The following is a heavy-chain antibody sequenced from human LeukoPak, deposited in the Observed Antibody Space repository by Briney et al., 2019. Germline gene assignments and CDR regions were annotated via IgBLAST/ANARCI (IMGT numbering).Heavy chain of an antibody. CDR1: GGSISSGRYY. J-gene: IGHJ5*02. Sequence: PSETLSLTCTVSGGSISSGRYYWSWIRQTAGKGLEWIGRVSTSGSTNYNPSLKSRVTISLDTSKNQFSLKLTSVTAADTAVYYCATLPGGVTTPNLSWGQGTLVTVSS. D-gene: IGHD4-17*01. V-gene: IGHV4-61*02. CDR3: ATLPGGVTTPNLS. CDR2: VSTSGST.